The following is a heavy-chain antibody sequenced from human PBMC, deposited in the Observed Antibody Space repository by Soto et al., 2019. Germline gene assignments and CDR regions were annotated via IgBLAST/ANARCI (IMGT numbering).Heavy chain of an antibody. CDR2: IYYSGST. J-gene: IGHJ6*03. Sequence: PSETLSLTCTVSGGSISSSSYYWGWIRQPPGKGLEWIGSIYYSGSTYYNPSLKSRVTISVDTSKNQFSLKLSSVTAADTAVYYCAGTTSHYWYYMDVWGKGTTVTVSS. V-gene: IGHV4-39*01. CDR1: GGSISSSSYY. D-gene: IGHD1-7*01. CDR3: AGTTSHYWYYMDV.